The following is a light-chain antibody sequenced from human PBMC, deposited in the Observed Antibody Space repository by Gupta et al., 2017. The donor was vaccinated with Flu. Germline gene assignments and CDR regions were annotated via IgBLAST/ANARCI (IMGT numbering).Light chain of an antibody. V-gene: IGKV1-39*01. Sequence: DIQMTQSPSSLSASVGDRVTITCRASQSINTYLNWYQQKPGKAPKLLIYGASSLHSGVPSRFSGSGSGTDFTLIITTLQPEDFATYYCQQSYSTPHTFGHGTTVDVK. CDR1: QSINTY. CDR3: QQSYSTPHT. J-gene: IGKJ3*01. CDR2: GAS.